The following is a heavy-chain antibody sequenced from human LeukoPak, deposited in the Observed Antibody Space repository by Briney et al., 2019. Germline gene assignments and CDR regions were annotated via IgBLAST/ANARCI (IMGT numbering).Heavy chain of an antibody. CDR3: ARVSTQLWLRDYYYGMDV. V-gene: IGHV3-53*04. CDR1: GFTVSSNY. Sequence: GGSLRLSCAASGFTVSSNYMSWVRQAPGKGLEGVSVIYSGGSTYYADSVKGRFTISRHNSKNTLYLQMNSLRAEDTAVYYCARVSTQLWLRDYYYGMDVWGQGTTVTVSS. J-gene: IGHJ6*02. D-gene: IGHD5-18*01. CDR2: IYSGGST.